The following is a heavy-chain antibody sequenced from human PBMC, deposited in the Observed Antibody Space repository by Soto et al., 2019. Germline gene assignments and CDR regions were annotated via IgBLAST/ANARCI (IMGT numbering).Heavy chain of an antibody. CDR1: GLSFSEYA. CDR2: ISESGGST. CDR3: AKRRPYSSGWYSPIFDY. J-gene: IGHJ4*02. V-gene: IGHV3-23*01. D-gene: IGHD6-13*01. Sequence: GSLGLSGVVSGLSFSEYAIRWVRQVPGKGLEWVSVISESGGSTHYEDSVRGRFTASRDNSKNSLSFRMNILRDEDTAVYFCAKRRPYSSGWYSPIFDYWGQGALVTVSS.